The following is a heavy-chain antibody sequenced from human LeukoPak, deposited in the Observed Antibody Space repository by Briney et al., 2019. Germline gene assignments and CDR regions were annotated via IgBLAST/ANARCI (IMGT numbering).Heavy chain of an antibody. CDR1: GFTFSNYA. D-gene: IGHD4-17*01. J-gene: IGHJ3*01. CDR3: AKDPNGDYVGAFDF. V-gene: IGHV3-23*01. CDR2: IRGGGETT. Sequence: GGSLRLSCTTSGFTFSNYAMIWVRQAPGKGLEYVSYIRGGGETTHYADSVKGRFTISRDNSKNTLYLQINSLRADDTAVYYCAKDPNGDYVGAFDFWGQGIMVTVSS.